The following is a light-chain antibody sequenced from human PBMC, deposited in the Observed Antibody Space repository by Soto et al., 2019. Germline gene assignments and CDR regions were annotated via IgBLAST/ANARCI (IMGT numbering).Light chain of an antibody. CDR1: SSDVGAYNY. V-gene: IGLV2-18*02. CDR2: DVT. CDR3: SSYTSSSTYV. Sequence: QSVLTQPPSASGSPGQSVAISCTGASSDVGAYNYVSWYQQPPVRAPKLMIYDVTNRPSGVPDRFSGSKSGNTASLTISWLQAEDEADYYCSSYTSSSTYVFGTGTKVTVL. J-gene: IGLJ1*01.